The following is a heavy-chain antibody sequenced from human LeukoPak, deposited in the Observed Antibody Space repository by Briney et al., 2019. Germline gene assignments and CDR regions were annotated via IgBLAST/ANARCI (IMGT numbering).Heavy chain of an antibody. CDR3: ARGYCSGNSCYPGGY. V-gene: IGHV3-66*02. J-gene: IGHJ4*02. CDR1: GFTVSTNY. Sequence: GGSLRLSCAASGFTVSTNYMNWVRQAPGKGLEWVSVIYVDGNTFNADSVKGRFTISRDTSKNTLYLQMHSLRVEDTAVYDCARGYCSGNSCYPGGYWGQGTLVTVSS. CDR2: IYVDGNT. D-gene: IGHD2-15*01.